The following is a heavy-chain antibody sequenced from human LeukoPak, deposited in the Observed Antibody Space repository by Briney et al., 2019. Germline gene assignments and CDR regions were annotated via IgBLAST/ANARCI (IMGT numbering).Heavy chain of an antibody. Sequence: SETLSLTCTVSGGSISSSSYYWGWIRQPPGKGLEWIGYIYYSGSTNYNPSLKSRVTISVDTSKNQFSLKLSSVTAADTAVYYCARSRTGWYDAFDIWGQGTMVTVSS. CDR1: GGSISSSSYY. J-gene: IGHJ3*02. D-gene: IGHD6-19*01. CDR3: ARSRTGWYDAFDI. V-gene: IGHV4-61*05. CDR2: IYYSGST.